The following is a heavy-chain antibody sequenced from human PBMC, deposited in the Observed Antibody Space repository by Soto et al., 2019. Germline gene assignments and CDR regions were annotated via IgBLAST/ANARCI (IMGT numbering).Heavy chain of an antibody. CDR1: GFSLSTSGMC. CDR2: IDWDDDK. CDR3: ARMGAGYYYYGMDV. V-gene: IGHV2-70*01. D-gene: IGHD3-16*01. J-gene: IGHJ6*02. Sequence: SGPTLVNPTQTLTLTCTFSGFSLSTSGMCVSWIRQPPGKALEWLALIDWDDDKYYSTSLKTRLTISKDTSKNQVVLTMTNMDPVDTATYYCARMGAGYYYYGMDVWGQGTTVTVSS.